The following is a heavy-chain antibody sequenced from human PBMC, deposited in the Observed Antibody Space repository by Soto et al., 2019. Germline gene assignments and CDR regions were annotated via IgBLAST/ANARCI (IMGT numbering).Heavy chain of an antibody. Sequence: SETLSLTCTVPGGSISSYYWSWIRQPPGKGLEWIGYIYHSGSTNYNPSLKSRVTISVDTSKNQFSLKLSSVTAADTAVYYCARHANYWYFDLWGRGTLVTVSS. CDR2: IYHSGST. J-gene: IGHJ2*01. V-gene: IGHV4-59*08. CDR3: ARHANYWYFDL. CDR1: GGSISSYY.